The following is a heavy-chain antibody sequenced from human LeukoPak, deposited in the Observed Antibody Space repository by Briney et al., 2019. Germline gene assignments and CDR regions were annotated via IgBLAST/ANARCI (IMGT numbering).Heavy chain of an antibody. V-gene: IGHV4-59*08. CDR1: GGSINSYY. CDR2: IYYSGST. D-gene: IGHD4-17*01. J-gene: IGHJ3*02. Sequence: SETLSLTCTASGGSINSYYWSWIRQPPGKGLEWIGYIYYSGSTNYNPSLKSRVTISLDTSRTQFSLKLSSVTAADTAVYYCARRDYGRGAFDIWGQGTMVTVSS. CDR3: ARRDYGRGAFDI.